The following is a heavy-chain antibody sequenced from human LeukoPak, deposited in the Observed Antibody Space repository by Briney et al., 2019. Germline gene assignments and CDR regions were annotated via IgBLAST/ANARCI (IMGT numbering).Heavy chain of an antibody. Sequence: GGSLRLSCAASGFTFSSNYMSWVRQAPGKGLEWVSVIYSGGSTYYADSVKGRFTISRDNSKNTLYLQMNSLRAEDTAVYYCARERARTYFDYWGQGTLVTVSS. CDR2: IYSGGST. CDR1: GFTFSSNY. J-gene: IGHJ4*02. V-gene: IGHV3-66*01. CDR3: ARERARTYFDY.